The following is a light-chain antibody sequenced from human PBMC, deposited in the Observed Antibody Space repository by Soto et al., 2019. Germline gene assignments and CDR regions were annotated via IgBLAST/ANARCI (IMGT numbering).Light chain of an antibody. V-gene: IGKV3-20*01. CDR3: QQYGSSLGT. CDR1: QSVSSSY. J-gene: IGKJ5*01. CDR2: GAS. Sequence: EIVLTQPPGTLSLSPGERATLSCRARQSVSSSYLAWYQQKPGQAPRLLIYGASSRATGIPDRFSGSGSGTDFTLTISRLEPEDFAVYYCQQYGSSLGTFGQGTRLEIK.